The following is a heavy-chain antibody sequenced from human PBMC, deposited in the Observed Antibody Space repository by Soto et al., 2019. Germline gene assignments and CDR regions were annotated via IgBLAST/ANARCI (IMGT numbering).Heavy chain of an antibody. V-gene: IGHV3-30-3*01. D-gene: IGHD3-10*01. CDR2: MSYDGTTK. J-gene: IGHJ4*02. CDR1: GFIFSNYV. CDR3: AREVLWHRYFDY. Sequence: QVQLVESGGGVVQPGRSLRLSCAASGFIFSNYVMYWVRQGPGKGLEWVAFMSYDGTTKSYADSVKGQFTISRDNSQNTPYLQMNSPRPEDTGLYYCAREVLWHRYFDYWGQGTLVTLSS.